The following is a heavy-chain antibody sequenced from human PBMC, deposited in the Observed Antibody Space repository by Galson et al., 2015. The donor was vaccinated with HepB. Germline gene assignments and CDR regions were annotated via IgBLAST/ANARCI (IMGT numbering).Heavy chain of an antibody. J-gene: IGHJ5*02. Sequence: SLRLSCAASGFTFSSFTMHWVRQPPGKGLEWVAVISYDGSQKYYGDSVSGRFTISRDDSKNTLYLQMNSLRPEDTAVYYCARKGTMSIHYQWFDPWGQGPLVTVSS. V-gene: IGHV3-30*04. CDR3: ARKGTMSIHYQWFDP. CDR2: ISYDGSQK. CDR1: GFTFSSFT. D-gene: IGHD1-14*01.